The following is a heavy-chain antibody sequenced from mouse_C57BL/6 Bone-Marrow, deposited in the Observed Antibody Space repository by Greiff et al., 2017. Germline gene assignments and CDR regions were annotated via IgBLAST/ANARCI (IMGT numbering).Heavy chain of an antibody. Sequence: DVKLQESGAELVRPGASVKLSCTASGFNIKDDYMHWVKQRPEQGLEWIGWIDPGNGDTEYASKFPGKATMTADTSSNTAYLQLSSLTSEDTAVYYGTTGGYSWFAYWGQGTLVTVSA. CDR3: TTGGYSWFAY. D-gene: IGHD2-14*01. CDR2: IDPGNGDT. V-gene: IGHV14-4*01. CDR1: GFNIKDDY. J-gene: IGHJ3*01.